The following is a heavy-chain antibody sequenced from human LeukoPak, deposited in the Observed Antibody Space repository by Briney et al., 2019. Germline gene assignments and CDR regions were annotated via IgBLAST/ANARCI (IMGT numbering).Heavy chain of an antibody. CDR2: IYYSGST. CDR1: GGSISSYY. CDR3: ARALFYSNTLFGYYYYMDV. V-gene: IGHV4-59*01. D-gene: IGHD4-11*01. Sequence: PSETLSLTCTVSGGSISSYYWSWIRQPPGKGLEWIGYIYYSGSTNYNPSLKSRVTISVDTSKNQFSLKLSSVTAADTAVYYCARALFYSNTLFGYYYYMDVWGKGTTVTVSS. J-gene: IGHJ6*03.